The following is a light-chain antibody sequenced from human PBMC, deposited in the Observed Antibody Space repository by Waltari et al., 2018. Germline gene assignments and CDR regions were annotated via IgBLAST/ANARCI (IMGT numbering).Light chain of an antibody. CDR2: AAS. J-gene: IGKJ1*01. CDR3: QQYGSSPRT. V-gene: IGKV3-20*01. Sequence: DTVLTQSPGTLSLSPGERATLSCRASQSVRSNYLAWYQQKPGQAPRLLIYAASSRATGIPDTFSGSGSGTDFTLTISRLEPEDFAVYYCQQYGSSPRTFGQGTKVEIK. CDR1: QSVRSNY.